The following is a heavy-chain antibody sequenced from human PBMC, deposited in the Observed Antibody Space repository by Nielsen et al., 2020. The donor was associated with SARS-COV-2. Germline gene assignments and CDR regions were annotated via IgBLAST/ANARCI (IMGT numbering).Heavy chain of an antibody. Sequence: GESLKISCAASGFTFSRYSMNWVRQAPGKGLEWISYISGRSNTIYYADSVKGRFTNSRDNAKNSLYLQMSSLRGDDTSVYYCAREWNWDDAFDFWGQGTLVTVSS. J-gene: IGHJ4*02. D-gene: IGHD1-1*01. V-gene: IGHV3-48*01. CDR2: ISGRSNTI. CDR1: GFTFSRYS. CDR3: AREWNWDDAFDF.